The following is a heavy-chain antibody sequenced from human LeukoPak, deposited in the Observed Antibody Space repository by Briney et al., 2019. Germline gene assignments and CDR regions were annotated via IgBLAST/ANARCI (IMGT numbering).Heavy chain of an antibody. CDR3: ARYNDY. Sequence: GRSLRLSCAASGFTFSSYAMHWVRQAPGKGLEWVAVISYDGSNKYYADSVKGRFTISRDNSKNTLYLQMNSLRAEDTAVYYCARYNDYWGQGTLVTVSS. CDR2: ISYDGSNK. V-gene: IGHV3-30-3*01. J-gene: IGHJ4*02. CDR1: GFTFSSYA. D-gene: IGHD1-1*01.